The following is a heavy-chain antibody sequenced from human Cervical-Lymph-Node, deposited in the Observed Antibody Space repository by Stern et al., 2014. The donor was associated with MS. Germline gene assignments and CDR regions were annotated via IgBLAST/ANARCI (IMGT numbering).Heavy chain of an antibody. CDR3: ARLSTAVDF. Sequence: VQLVESGPGLVKPSETLSLTCAVSGGSISSRYWGWIRQPPGKGLEWIGLISHSGDTKYNPSLKSPVTISLDPSKTQFSLKVPSVTAADTAVYYCARLSTAVDFWGQGTLVTVSS. CDR1: GGSISSRY. J-gene: IGHJ4*02. V-gene: IGHV4-59*08. CDR2: ISHSGDT.